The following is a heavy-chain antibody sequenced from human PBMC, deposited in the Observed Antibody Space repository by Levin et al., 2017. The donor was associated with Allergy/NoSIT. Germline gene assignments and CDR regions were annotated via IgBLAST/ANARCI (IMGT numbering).Heavy chain of an antibody. D-gene: IGHD6-6*01. CDR1: GLTFNNYA. Sequence: QSGGSLRLSCAASGLTFNNYAMHWVRQAPGKGLEWVAVVSNDGGNKYYADSVKGRFAISRDNSKNTLYLQMNSLRTEDTAVYYCAEEISIAVRPNPFYFYGMYVWGQGTTVTVS. CDR3: AEEISIAVRPNPFYFYGMYV. J-gene: IGHJ6*02. CDR2: VSNDGGNK. V-gene: IGHV3-30*18.